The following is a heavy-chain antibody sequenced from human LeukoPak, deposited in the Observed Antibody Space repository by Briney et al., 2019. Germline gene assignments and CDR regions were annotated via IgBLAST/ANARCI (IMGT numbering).Heavy chain of an antibody. CDR1: GITLSNYG. CDR2: ISGSGGST. J-gene: IGHJ5*02. CDR3: ARDRRRIAVAGT. D-gene: IGHD6-19*01. V-gene: IGHV3-23*01. Sequence: GGSLRLSCAVSGITLSNYGMSWVRQAPGKGLEWVARISGSGGSTYYADSVKGRFTISRDNSKNTLYLQMNSLRAEDTAVYYCARDRRRIAVAGTWGQGTLVTVSS.